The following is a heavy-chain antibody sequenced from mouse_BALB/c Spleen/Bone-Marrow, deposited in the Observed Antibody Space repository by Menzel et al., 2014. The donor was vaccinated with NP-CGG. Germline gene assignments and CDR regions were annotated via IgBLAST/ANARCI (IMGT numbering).Heavy chain of an antibody. V-gene: IGHV2-6-7*01. J-gene: IGHJ2*01. CDR1: GFSLIGYG. CDR3: ARVGYGNYSYYFDY. Sequence: VQRVESGPGLVAPSQSLSITCTVSGFSLIGYGANWVRQPPGKGLEWLGIIWGDRNTDYNSALKSRLSISKDNSKSQVFLKMNSLQTDDTARYFCARVGYGNYSYYFDYWGQGTTLTVSS. CDR2: IWGDRNT. D-gene: IGHD2-1*01.